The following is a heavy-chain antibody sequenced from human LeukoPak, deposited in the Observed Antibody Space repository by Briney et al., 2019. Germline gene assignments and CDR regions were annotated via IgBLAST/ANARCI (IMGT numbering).Heavy chain of an antibody. V-gene: IGHV4-59*08. CDR2: IYYSGST. CDR3: ARHDGSSWYYAFDV. D-gene: IGHD6-13*01. Sequence: SEALSLTCTVSGVSISSYYWSWIRQPPGKGLEWIGYIYYSGSTNYNPSLKSRVTISLDASKNQFSLKLSSVTAADTAVYYCARHDGSSWYYAFDVWGQGTMVTVSS. J-gene: IGHJ3*01. CDR1: GVSISSYY.